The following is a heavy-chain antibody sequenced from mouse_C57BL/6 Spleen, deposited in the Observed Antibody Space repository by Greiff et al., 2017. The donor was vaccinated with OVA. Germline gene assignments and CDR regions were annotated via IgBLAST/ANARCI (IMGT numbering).Heavy chain of an antibody. J-gene: IGHJ4*01. CDR3: ARGLNYYGSSNYYAMDY. CDR1: GYTFTSYW. Sequence: VQLQQPGAELVKPGASVKLSCKASGYTFTSYWMHWVKQRPGQGLEWIGMIHPNSGSTNYNEKFKSKATLTVDKSSSTAYMQLSSLTSEDSAVYYCARGLNYYGSSNYYAMDYWGQGTSVTVSS. V-gene: IGHV1-64*01. D-gene: IGHD1-1*01. CDR2: IHPNSGST.